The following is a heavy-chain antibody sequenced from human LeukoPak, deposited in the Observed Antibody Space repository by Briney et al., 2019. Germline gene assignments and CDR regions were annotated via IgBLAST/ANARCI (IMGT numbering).Heavy chain of an antibody. CDR3: AKDKLDTAMVTAVDY. D-gene: IGHD5-18*01. CDR1: GFTFSSYA. J-gene: IGHJ4*02. CDR2: ISGSGGST. V-gene: IGHV3-23*01. Sequence: PGGSLRLSCAASGFTFSSYAMSWVRQAPGKGLEWVSAISGSGGSTYYADSVRGRFTISRDNSKNTLYLQMNSMRAEDTAVYYCAKDKLDTAMVTAVDYWGQGTLVTVSS.